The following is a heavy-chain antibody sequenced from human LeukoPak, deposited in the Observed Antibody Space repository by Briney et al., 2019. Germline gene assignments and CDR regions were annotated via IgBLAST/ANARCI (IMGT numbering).Heavy chain of an antibody. V-gene: IGHV4-39*07. Sequence: SETLSLTCTVSGGSISSSSYYWGWIRQPPGKGLEWIGTIYYSGSTYYNPSLKSRVTISVDTSKNQFSLKLSSVTAADTAVYYCARLYCSGGSCYSGYYYYYYYMDVWGKGTTVTVSS. CDR1: GGSISSSSYY. CDR2: IYYSGST. J-gene: IGHJ6*03. CDR3: ARLYCSGGSCYSGYYYYYYYMDV. D-gene: IGHD2-15*01.